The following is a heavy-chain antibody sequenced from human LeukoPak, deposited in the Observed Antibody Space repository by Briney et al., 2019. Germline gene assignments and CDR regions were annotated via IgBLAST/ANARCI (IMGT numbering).Heavy chain of an antibody. V-gene: IGHV3-23*01. D-gene: IGHD6-13*01. J-gene: IGHJ4*02. CDR3: AKTRPLDSSSWSHGDY. Sequence: GGSLRLSCAASGFTVSTNYMTWVRQAPGKGLEWVSAISGSGDSTYYGDSVKGRFTISRDNSKNTLYLQMNSLRAEDTAVYYCAKTRPLDSSSWSHGDYWGQGTLVTVSS. CDR1: GFTVSTNY. CDR2: ISGSGDST.